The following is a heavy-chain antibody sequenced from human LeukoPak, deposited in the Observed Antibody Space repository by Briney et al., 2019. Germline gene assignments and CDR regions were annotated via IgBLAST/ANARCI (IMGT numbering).Heavy chain of an antibody. CDR1: GVSISSYY. V-gene: IGHV4-59*01. CDR3: ARDFGVITGVDAFDI. Sequence: SETLSLTCTVSGVSISSYYWSWIRQPPGKGLEWIGYIYYSGSTNYNPSLKRRVTISVDTSKNYFSLKLSSVTAADTAVYYCARDFGVITGVDAFDIWGQGTMVTVSS. CDR2: IYYSGST. J-gene: IGHJ3*02. D-gene: IGHD3-3*01.